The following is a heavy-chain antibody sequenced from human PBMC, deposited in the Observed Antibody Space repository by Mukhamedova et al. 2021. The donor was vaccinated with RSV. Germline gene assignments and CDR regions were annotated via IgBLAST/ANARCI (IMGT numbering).Heavy chain of an antibody. J-gene: IGHJ5*01. D-gene: IGHD2-2*01. CDR3: ARGPVVQVHDS. V-gene: IGHV4-59*09. Sequence: YNPSLRSRVTISLDTSKKQFSLKLTSLTAADTAVYYCARGPVVQVHDSWGQGTLVTVSS.